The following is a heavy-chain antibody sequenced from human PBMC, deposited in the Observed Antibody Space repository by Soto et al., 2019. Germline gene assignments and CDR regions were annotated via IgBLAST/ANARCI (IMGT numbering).Heavy chain of an antibody. V-gene: IGHV1-46*03. CDR2: INPSGGST. D-gene: IGHD6-13*01. J-gene: IGHJ6*02. CDR3: ARACSGYSSRWGRGYYYGMDV. CDR1: GYTFTSYY. Sequence: GASMKVSRKASGYTFTSYYIHWGRQAPGQGLERVGIINPSGGSTSYAQKFQGRVTMTRDTSTSTVYMELSSLRSEDTAVYYCARACSGYSSRWGRGYYYGMDVWGQGTTVTVSS.